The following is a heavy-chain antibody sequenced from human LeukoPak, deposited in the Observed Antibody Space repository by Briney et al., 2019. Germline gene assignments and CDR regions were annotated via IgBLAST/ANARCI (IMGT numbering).Heavy chain of an antibody. V-gene: IGHV4-59*01. CDR3: ASSRVAYDSSGYYYEGRLDY. J-gene: IGHJ4*02. D-gene: IGHD3-22*01. CDR1: GGSISSYY. CDR2: IYYSGST. Sequence: SETLSLTCTVSGGSISSYYWSWIRQPPGKGLEWIGYIYYSGSTNYNPSLKSRVTISVDTSKNQSSLKLSSVTAADTAVYYCASSRVAYDSSGYYYEGRLDYWGQGTLVTVSS.